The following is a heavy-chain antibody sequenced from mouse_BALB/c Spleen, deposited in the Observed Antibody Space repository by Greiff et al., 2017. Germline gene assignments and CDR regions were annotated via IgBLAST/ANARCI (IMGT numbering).Heavy chain of an antibody. CDR2: ISSGSSTI. CDR3: ARGGGSYYFDY. V-gene: IGHV5-17*02. Sequence: EVKLMESGGGLVQPGGSRKLSCAASGFTFSSFGMHWVRQAPEKGLEWVAYISSGSSTIYYADTVKGRFTISRDNPENTLFLQMTSLRSEDTAMYYCARGGGSYYFDYWGQGTTLTVSS. J-gene: IGHJ2*01. CDR1: GFTFSSFG.